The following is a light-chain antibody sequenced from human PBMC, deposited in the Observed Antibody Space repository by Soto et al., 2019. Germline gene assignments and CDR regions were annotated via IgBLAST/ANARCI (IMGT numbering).Light chain of an antibody. CDR3: QQYGSSSYT. V-gene: IGKV3-20*01. J-gene: IGKJ2*01. Sequence: EIVLTQSPGTLSLSPGERATLSCRASQSVSSSYLAWYQQKPGQAPRLLIYGASSRATGIPDRFSGSGSGTDFTRTISILEPEDFAVYYCQQYGSSSYTFGQGTKLEIK. CDR2: GAS. CDR1: QSVSSSY.